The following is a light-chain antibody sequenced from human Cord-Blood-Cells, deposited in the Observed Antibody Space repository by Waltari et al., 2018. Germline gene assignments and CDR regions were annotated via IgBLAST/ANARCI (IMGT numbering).Light chain of an antibody. Sequence: EIVMTQSPATLSVSPGERATISCRASQSVSSNLAWYQQNPGQAPRLLIYGASTRATGIPARFSGSGSGTEFTLTISSLQSEDFAVYYCQQYNNWPYSFGQGTKLEIK. J-gene: IGKJ2*03. V-gene: IGKV3-15*01. CDR2: GAS. CDR1: QSVSSN. CDR3: QQYNNWPYS.